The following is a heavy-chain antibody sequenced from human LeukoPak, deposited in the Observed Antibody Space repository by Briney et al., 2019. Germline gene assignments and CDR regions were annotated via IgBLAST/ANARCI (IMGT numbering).Heavy chain of an antibody. CDR2: IYHSGST. Sequence: PSETLSLTCTVSGGSISSYYWSWIRQPPGKGLEWIGSIYHSGSTYYNPSLKSRVTISVDTSKNQFSLKLSSVTAADTAVYYCASASGGSYAGAFDIWGQGTMVTVSS. D-gene: IGHD1-26*01. CDR3: ASASGGSYAGAFDI. J-gene: IGHJ3*02. V-gene: IGHV4-59*08. CDR1: GGSISSYY.